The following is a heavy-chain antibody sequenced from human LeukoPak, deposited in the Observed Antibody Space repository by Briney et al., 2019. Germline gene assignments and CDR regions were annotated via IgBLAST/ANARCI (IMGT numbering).Heavy chain of an antibody. Sequence: ASVKVSCKVSGYTLTELSMHWVRQAPGKGLEWMGGFDPEDGETIYAQKLQGRVTMTTDTSTSTAYMELRSLRSDDTAVYYCARLVLYYDSSGYYYSLDYWGQGTLVTVSS. CDR1: GYTLTELS. V-gene: IGHV1-24*01. CDR2: FDPEDGET. CDR3: ARLVLYYDSSGYYYSLDY. D-gene: IGHD3-22*01. J-gene: IGHJ4*02.